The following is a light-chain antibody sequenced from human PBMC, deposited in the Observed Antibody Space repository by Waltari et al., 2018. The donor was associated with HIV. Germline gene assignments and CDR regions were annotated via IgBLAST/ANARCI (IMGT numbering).Light chain of an antibody. V-gene: IGLV2-14*01. CDR2: EVS. CDR3: SSYTRSSTYV. J-gene: IGLJ1*01. Sequence: QSTLTQPVSVSGSPGQSITISCTGTSSDGFNYNYVSWYQQHPDRAPKLMLYEVSHRPSGFSNRFSGSKSGNTASLTISGLQAEDEADYYCSSYTRSSTYVFGTGTKVTVL. CDR1: SSDGFNYNY.